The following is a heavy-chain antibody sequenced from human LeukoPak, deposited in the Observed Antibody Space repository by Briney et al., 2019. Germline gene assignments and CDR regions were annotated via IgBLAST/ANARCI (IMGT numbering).Heavy chain of an antibody. CDR2: IYYSGST. CDR1: GFTFSSYG. CDR3: ATLTTPGWFNP. Sequence: GSLRLSCAASGFTFSSYGMSWIRQPPGKGLEWIGNIYYSGSTYYNPSLKSRVTISVDTSKNQFSLKLSSVTAADTAVYYCATLTTPGWFNPWGQGTLVTVSS. D-gene: IGHD1-1*01. J-gene: IGHJ5*02. V-gene: IGHV4-38-2*01.